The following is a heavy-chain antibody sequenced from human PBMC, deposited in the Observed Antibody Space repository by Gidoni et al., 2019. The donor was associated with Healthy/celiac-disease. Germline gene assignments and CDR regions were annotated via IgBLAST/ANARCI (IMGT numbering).Heavy chain of an antibody. CDR3: AKDISAVAGTELQH. CDR2: FSWNSGSI. J-gene: IGHJ1*01. V-gene: IGHV3-9*01. Sequence: EVQLVESGGGLVQPGRSMRLSCAASGFTFDDYAIHWVRQAPGKGLEWVSGFSWNSGSIGYADSVKGRFTISRDNAKNSLYLQMNSLRAEDTALYYCAKDISAVAGTELQHWGQGTLVTVSS. CDR1: GFTFDDYA. D-gene: IGHD6-19*01.